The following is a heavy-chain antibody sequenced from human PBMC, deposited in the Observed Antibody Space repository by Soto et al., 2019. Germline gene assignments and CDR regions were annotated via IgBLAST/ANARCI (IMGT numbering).Heavy chain of an antibody. Sequence: SETLSLTCTVSGGSISSGDYYWSWIRKPPGKGLEWIGYIYYSGSTYYNPSLKSRVTISVDTSKNQFSLKLSSVTAADTAVYYCASSVAANPSPLDYWGQGTLVTVSS. CDR2: IYYSGST. V-gene: IGHV4-30-4*01. CDR1: GGSISSGDYY. J-gene: IGHJ4*02. CDR3: ASSVAANPSPLDY. D-gene: IGHD6-19*01.